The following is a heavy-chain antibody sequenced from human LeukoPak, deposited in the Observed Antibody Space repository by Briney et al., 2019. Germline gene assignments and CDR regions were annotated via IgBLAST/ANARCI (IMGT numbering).Heavy chain of an antibody. V-gene: IGHV3-30-3*01. CDR2: ISYGGTNK. D-gene: IGHD3-10*01. J-gene: IGHJ4*02. CDR3: ARAGSSGFYGSGSSNFDF. Sequence: PGGSLRLSCAASGFTFSTYAIHWVRQARGKGREWVALISYGGTNKYFADSVKGRFTISRDDSKNTLSLQMNSLRTEDTAVYYCARAGSSGFYGSGSSNFDFWGQGTLVTVSS. CDR1: GFTFSTYA.